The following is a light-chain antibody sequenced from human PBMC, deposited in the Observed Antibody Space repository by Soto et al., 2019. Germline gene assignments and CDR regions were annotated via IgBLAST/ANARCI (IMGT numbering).Light chain of an antibody. CDR3: QQFDNLPLT. J-gene: IGKJ4*01. V-gene: IGKV1-33*01. CDR2: DAS. CDR1: QDINIY. Sequence: DIQMTQSPSSLSASIGDSVTIACRASQDINIYLNWYQQKPGTAPKLLIYDASNLQTGVPSRFSASGSGTRFTFTITSLQPEDIATYFCQQFDNLPLTFGGGTKVEIK.